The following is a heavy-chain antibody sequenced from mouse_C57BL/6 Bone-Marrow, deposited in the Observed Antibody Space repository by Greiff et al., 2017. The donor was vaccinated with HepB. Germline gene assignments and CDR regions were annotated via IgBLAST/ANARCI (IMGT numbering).Heavy chain of an antibody. Sequence: QVQLQQPGTELVKPGASVKLSCKASGYTFTSYWMHWVKPRPGQGLEWIGNINPSNGGTNYNEKFKSKATLTVDKSSSTAYMQLSSLTSEDSAVYYCARPNYYGSSYVWYFDVWGTGTTVTVSS. J-gene: IGHJ1*03. CDR3: ARPNYYGSSYVWYFDV. CDR1: GYTFTSYW. CDR2: INPSNGGT. D-gene: IGHD1-1*01. V-gene: IGHV1-53*01.